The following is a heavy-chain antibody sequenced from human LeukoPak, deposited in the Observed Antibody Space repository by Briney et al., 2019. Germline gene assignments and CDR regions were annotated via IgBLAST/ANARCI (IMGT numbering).Heavy chain of an antibody. CDR1: GFTFSSYA. J-gene: IGHJ2*01. CDR3: ARAVGNYYGSSSGYWYFDL. D-gene: IGHD3-22*01. V-gene: IGHV3-48*02. Sequence: PGGSLRLSCAASGFTFSSYAMNWVRQAPGKGPQWLSYISSNTATIYYADSVEGRFTISRDNAKNSLFLQMNSLRDEDTAVYYCARAVGNYYGSSSGYWYFDLWGRGTLVTVSS. CDR2: ISSNTATI.